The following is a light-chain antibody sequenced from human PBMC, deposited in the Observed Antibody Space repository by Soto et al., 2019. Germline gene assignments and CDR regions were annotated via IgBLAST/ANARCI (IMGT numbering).Light chain of an antibody. CDR1: SSDVGTYNR. CDR3: STYTSISTYV. V-gene: IGLV2-18*02. CDR2: EVS. Sequence: QSALTQPPSVSGSPGQSVTISCTGTSSDVGTYNRVYWYQQPPGTAPKLMIYEVSNRPSGVPDRFSGSKSGNTASLTISGLQAEDAADYYCSTYTSISTYVVGIETK. J-gene: IGLJ1*01.